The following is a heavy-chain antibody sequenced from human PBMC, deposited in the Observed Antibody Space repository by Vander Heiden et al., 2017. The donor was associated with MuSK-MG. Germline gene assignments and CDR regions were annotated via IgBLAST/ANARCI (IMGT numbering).Heavy chain of an antibody. D-gene: IGHD6-13*01. J-gene: IGHJ4*02. CDR1: GGSFSDYY. CDR3: ARGRRPSRIAQSFDY. Sequence: QVPLQQWGAGLLKPSETLSLTCAVYGGSFSDYYWSWIRQPPGKGLEWIGEIDHSGSTHYIPSLKSRVTISIDTSNNQFSLKVNSVTAADTAVYYCARGRRPSRIAQSFDYWGQGTLVTVSS. CDR2: IDHSGST. V-gene: IGHV4-34*01.